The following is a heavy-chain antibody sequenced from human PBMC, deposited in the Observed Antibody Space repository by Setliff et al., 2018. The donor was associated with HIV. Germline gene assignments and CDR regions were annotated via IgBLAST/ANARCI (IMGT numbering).Heavy chain of an antibody. CDR1: GFNFGDYN. CDR2: ISWDATKT. D-gene: IGHD2-8*01. V-gene: IGHV3-43*01. J-gene: IGHJ4*02. Sequence: PGGSLRLSCAATGFNFGDYNMHWVRQGPGKGLEWVSLISWDATKTYYADSVKGRFTISRDNSENSLYLQMNSLKTEDTALYYCVRDSVMGLEYWGQGTPVTVSS. CDR3: VRDSVMGLEY.